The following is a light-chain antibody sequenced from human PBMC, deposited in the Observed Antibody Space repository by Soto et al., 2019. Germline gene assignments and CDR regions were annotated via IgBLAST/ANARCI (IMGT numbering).Light chain of an antibody. CDR2: GTS. Sequence: EIVMTQSPATLSVSPGERVTLSCRASQSVSNSLAWYQQKPGQAPRVLIYGTSTRATGIPARFSGSGAGTEFTLTIGSLQSEDFAIYYCQQYSNWPRTFGQGTKVEIK. CDR1: QSVSNS. J-gene: IGKJ1*01. CDR3: QQYSNWPRT. V-gene: IGKV3-15*01.